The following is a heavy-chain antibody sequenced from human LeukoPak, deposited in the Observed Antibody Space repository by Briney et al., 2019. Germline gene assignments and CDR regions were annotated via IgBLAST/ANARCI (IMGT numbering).Heavy chain of an antibody. J-gene: IGHJ3*02. Sequence: PSETLSLTCAVYGGSFSGYYWSWIRQPPGKGLEWIGEINHSGSTNYNPSLKSRVTISVDTSKNQFSLKLSSVTAADTAVYYCARRAIVGAENAFDIWGQGTMVTVSS. CDR1: GGSFSGYY. CDR3: ARRAIVGAENAFDI. CDR2: INHSGST. D-gene: IGHD1-26*01. V-gene: IGHV4-34*01.